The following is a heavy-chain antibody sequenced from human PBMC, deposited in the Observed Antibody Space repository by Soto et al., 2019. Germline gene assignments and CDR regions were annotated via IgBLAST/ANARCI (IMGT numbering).Heavy chain of an antibody. CDR2: VSFEGSNR. D-gene: IGHD6-6*01. V-gene: IGHV3-30*18. CDR1: GFTFSGYG. Sequence: QVQVVESGGGVVQPGRSLRLSCVASGFTFSGYGMHWVRQAPGKGLEWVAIVSFEGSNRYYADSVKGRFTVSRDNSRTTLSLQMNSLTPDDTAVYYCAKGGSSSARYFDTWGQGTLVTVSS. CDR3: AKGGSSSARYFDT. J-gene: IGHJ5*02.